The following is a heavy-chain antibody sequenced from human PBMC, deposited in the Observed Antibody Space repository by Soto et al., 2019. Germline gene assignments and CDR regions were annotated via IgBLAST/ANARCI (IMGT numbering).Heavy chain of an antibody. D-gene: IGHD6-13*01. CDR3: ERDQGSSWYANYDY. J-gene: IGHJ4*02. V-gene: IGHV1-46*01. CDR1: GYTFTSYY. Sequence: QVQLVQSGAEVKKPGASVKVSCKASGYTFTSYYIHWVRQAPVQGLEWMGIINPSGGSTSYAQKCQGRVTMTRDTSKSTVEMELSSVRSEDTAVYYCERDQGSSWYANYDYWGQGNLVTVSS. CDR2: INPSGGST.